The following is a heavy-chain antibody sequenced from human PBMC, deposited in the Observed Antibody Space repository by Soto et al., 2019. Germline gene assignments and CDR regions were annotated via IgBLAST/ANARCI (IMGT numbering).Heavy chain of an antibody. CDR2: LSYDGSDK. D-gene: IGHD3-3*01. J-gene: IGHJ5*02. Sequence: GMSLTLACLPRSFTFGNYALYWFLQAPGKGLEWVAVLSYDGSDKFFTDSVKGRFTISRDSSKNTLFLQMNCLRAEDTALYYCTRSGRFFENWFDPWGQGT. CDR1: SFTFGNYA. V-gene: IGHV3-30-3*01. CDR3: TRSGRFFENWFDP.